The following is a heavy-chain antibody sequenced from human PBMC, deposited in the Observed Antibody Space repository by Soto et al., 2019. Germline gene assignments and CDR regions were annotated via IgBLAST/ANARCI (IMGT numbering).Heavy chain of an antibody. J-gene: IGHJ4*02. CDR3: AKDRVGGTFYTPLAF. Sequence: PGGSLRLSCQASGFNFDNYGMHWVRQAPGKGLEWVAVITYDGSFQYYADSVKGRFTISRDNSKNTLSPHLNTLKPEDTAVYHCAKDRVGGTFYTPLAFWGQGTLVTVSS. V-gene: IGHV3-30*18. CDR1: GFNFDNYG. CDR2: ITYDGSFQ. D-gene: IGHD1-7*01.